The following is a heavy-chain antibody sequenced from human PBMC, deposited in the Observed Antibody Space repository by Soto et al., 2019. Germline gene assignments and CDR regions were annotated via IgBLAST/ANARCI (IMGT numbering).Heavy chain of an antibody. Sequence: EVQLAESGGGLVQPGGSLRLSCAASGFTLSDHYMDWVRQAPGKGLEWVGRTGNKASSYTTQYAASVRGRFTISRDDSKNSLYMQMDSMKTDDTAVYFCARGFCSGGTCYSGNCWGQGTLVTVAS. D-gene: IGHD2-15*01. CDR1: GFTLSDHY. CDR2: TGNKASSYTT. V-gene: IGHV3-72*01. J-gene: IGHJ4*02. CDR3: ARGFCSGGTCYSGNC.